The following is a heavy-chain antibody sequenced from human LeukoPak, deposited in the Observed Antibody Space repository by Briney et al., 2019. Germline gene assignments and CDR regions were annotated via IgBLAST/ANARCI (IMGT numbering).Heavy chain of an antibody. J-gene: IGHJ4*02. CDR3: AKAPTYYYDSSGLYCFDY. CDR2: ISGSGGST. CDR1: GFTFSSYA. Sequence: PGGSLRLSCAASGFTFSSYAMSWVRQAPGKGLEWVSAISGSGGSTYYADSVKGRFTVSRDNSKNTLYLQMNSLRAEDTAVYYCAKAPTYYYDSSGLYCFDYWGQGTLVTVSS. D-gene: IGHD3-22*01. V-gene: IGHV3-23*01.